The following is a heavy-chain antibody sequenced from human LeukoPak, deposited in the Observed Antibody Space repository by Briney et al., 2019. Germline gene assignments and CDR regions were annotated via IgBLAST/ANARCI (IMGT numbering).Heavy chain of an antibody. CDR1: GITVRNNF. CDR3: TRDPPAVVTNTYA. V-gene: IGHV3-66*01. Sequence: GGSLRLSCAASGITVRNNFMIWVRQAPGKGLEWVSLIYSGGETYYADSVRGRFSISRDNSKNTVYLQMNSLRAEDTAVYYCTRDPPAVVTNTYAWGQGTLVTVSS. CDR2: IYSGGET. D-gene: IGHD4-17*01. J-gene: IGHJ5*02.